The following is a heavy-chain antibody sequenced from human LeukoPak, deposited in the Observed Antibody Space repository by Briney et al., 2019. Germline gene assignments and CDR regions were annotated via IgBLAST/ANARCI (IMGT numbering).Heavy chain of an antibody. Sequence: ASVKVSCKVSGYTFTDYYMHWVQQAPGKGLEWMGLVDPEDGETIYAEKFQGRVTITADTSTDTAYMELSSLRSEDTAVYYCARHSRPYYYYMDVWGKGTTVTVSS. J-gene: IGHJ6*03. V-gene: IGHV1-69-2*01. CDR1: GYTFTDYY. D-gene: IGHD6-6*01. CDR3: ARHSRPYYYYMDV. CDR2: VDPEDGET.